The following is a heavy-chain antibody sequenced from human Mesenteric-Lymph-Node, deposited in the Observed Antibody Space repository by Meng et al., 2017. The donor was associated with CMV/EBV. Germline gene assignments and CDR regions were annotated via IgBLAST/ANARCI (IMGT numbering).Heavy chain of an antibody. CDR2: IWYDGSKQ. J-gene: IGHJ4*02. V-gene: IGHV3-33*01. D-gene: IGHD1-26*01. CDR3: ARVRGSYLDY. CDR1: GFTFRRYG. Sequence: LSCAASGFTFRRYGMHWVRQAPGQGLEWVAVIWYDGSKQYYADSVKGRFTISRDNSKNTLFLQMNSLRVEDTAVYYCARVRGSYLDYWGQGTLVTVSS.